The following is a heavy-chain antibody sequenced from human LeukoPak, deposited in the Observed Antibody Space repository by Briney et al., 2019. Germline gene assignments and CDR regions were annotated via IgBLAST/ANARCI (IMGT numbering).Heavy chain of an antibody. CDR2: ISGSGGST. D-gene: IGHD4-23*01. CDR1: GFTFSSYA. V-gene: IGHV3-23*01. J-gene: IGHJ4*02. CDR3: AIRDEYGGKFDY. Sequence: GGSLRLSCAASGFTFSSYAMSWVRQAPGKGLEWVSAISGSGGSTYYADSVKGRFTISRDNSKNTLYLQMNSLRAEDTAVYYCAIRDEYGGKFDYWGQGTLVTVSS.